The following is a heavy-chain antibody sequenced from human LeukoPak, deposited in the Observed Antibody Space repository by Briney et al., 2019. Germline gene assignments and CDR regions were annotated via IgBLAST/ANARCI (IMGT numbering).Heavy chain of an antibody. D-gene: IGHD6-19*01. Sequence: ASVKVSCKASRYTFTSYAINWVRQATGQGLGCMGWMNPISGNTGYAQKFQGRVTITRNTSISTAYMELSSLRSEDTAVYYCARGGPQQSLVPDYYYYYMDVWGKGTTVTVSS. CDR2: MNPISGNT. CDR1: RYTFTSYA. CDR3: ARGGPQQSLVPDYYYYYMDV. V-gene: IGHV1-8*03. J-gene: IGHJ6*03.